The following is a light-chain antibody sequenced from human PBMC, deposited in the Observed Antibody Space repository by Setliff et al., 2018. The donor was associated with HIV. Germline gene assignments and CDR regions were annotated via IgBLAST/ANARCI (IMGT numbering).Light chain of an antibody. CDR1: SSDVGGYNS. CDR3: SSYATTGTV. J-gene: IGLJ1*01. Sequence: QSALTQPASVSGSPGQSITISCTGTSSDVGGYNSVSWYQQHPGKAPKLMIYEVTNRPSGVSNSFSGSKSGNTASLTVSGLQAEDEADYYCSSYATTGTVFGPGTKVTVL. CDR2: EVT. V-gene: IGLV2-14*01.